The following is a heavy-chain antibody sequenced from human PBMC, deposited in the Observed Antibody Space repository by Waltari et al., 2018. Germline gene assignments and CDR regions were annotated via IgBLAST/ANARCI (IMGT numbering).Heavy chain of an antibody. CDR2: IIPSCGTA. CDR1: GGTFSSYA. J-gene: IGHJ4*02. V-gene: IGHV1-69*01. D-gene: IGHD3-22*01. CDR3: ARGYYDSSATTICDY. Sequence: QVQLVQSGAEVKKPGSSVKVSCKASGGTFSSYAISWVRQAPGQGLEWMGGIIPSCGTANYAQKFQGRVTITADDTTSTAYMELSSMRSEDTAVYYCARGYYDSSATTICDYWGQGTLVTVSS.